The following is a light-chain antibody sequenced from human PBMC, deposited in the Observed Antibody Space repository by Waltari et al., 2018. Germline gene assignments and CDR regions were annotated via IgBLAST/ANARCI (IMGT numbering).Light chain of an antibody. V-gene: IGKV3-20*01. CDR2: GAS. CDR3: QHYLRLPVT. CDR1: ESDSRA. J-gene: IGKJ1*01. Sequence: EIVVTQSRGTLSLSGGERATVSCRDSESDSRALACYQQNPGQAPRLLIYGASTRATGIPDRFSGSGSGTDFSLTISRLEPDDFAVYYCQHYLRLPVTFGQGTTVEI.